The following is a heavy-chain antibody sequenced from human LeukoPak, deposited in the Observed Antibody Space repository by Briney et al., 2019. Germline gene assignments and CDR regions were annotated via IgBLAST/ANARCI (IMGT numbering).Heavy chain of an antibody. Sequence: ASVKVSCKASGYTFTKYDITWVRQAPGQGPEWMGWINPNSGGTNYAQKFQGRVTMTRDTSISTAYMELSRLRSDDTAVYYCARRDSGYSGYSTGGAFDIWGQGTMVTVSS. CDR2: INPNSGGT. CDR1: GYTFTKYD. D-gene: IGHD5-12*01. V-gene: IGHV1-2*02. J-gene: IGHJ3*02. CDR3: ARRDSGYSGYSTGGAFDI.